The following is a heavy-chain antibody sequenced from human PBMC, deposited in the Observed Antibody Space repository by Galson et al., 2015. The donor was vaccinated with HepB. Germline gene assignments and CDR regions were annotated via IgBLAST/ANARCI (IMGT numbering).Heavy chain of an antibody. D-gene: IGHD6-13*01. Sequence: SLRLSCAASGFTFSSYSMNWVRQAPGKGLEWVSYISSSSSTIYYADSVKGRFTISRDNAKNSLYLQMNSLRDEDTAVYYCAGDLSPIAAAGTVWFDPWGQGTLVTVSS. CDR2: ISSSSSTI. V-gene: IGHV3-48*02. CDR3: AGDLSPIAAAGTVWFDP. J-gene: IGHJ5*02. CDR1: GFTFSSYS.